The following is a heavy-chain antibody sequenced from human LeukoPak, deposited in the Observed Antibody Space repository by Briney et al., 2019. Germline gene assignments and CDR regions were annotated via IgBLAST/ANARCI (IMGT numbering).Heavy chain of an antibody. J-gene: IGHJ4*02. CDR2: IRYDGSNK. D-gene: IGHD3-9*01. Sequence: GGSLRLSCAASGFTFSSYGMHWVRQAPGKGLEWVAFIRYDGSNKYSADSVKGRFTISRDNSKNTLYLQLNSLRAEDTAVYYCAKDILTDLYFDYWGRGTLVTVSS. V-gene: IGHV3-30*02. CDR3: AKDILTDLYFDY. CDR1: GFTFSSYG.